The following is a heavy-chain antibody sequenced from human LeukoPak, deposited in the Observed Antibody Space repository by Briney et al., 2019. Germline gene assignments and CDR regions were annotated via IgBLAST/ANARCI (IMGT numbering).Heavy chain of an antibody. Sequence: PGGSLRLSCAASGFTFSGYGMHWVRQAPGKGLEWVAVISYDGSNKYYADSVKGRFTISRDNSKNTLYLQMNSLRAEDTAVYYCAKEYGYFDPFNDNGSDDYFDYWGQGTLVTVSS. CDR1: GFTFSGYG. J-gene: IGHJ4*02. CDR2: ISYDGSNK. CDR3: AKEYGYFDPFNDNGSDDYFDY. V-gene: IGHV3-30*18. D-gene: IGHD3-9*01.